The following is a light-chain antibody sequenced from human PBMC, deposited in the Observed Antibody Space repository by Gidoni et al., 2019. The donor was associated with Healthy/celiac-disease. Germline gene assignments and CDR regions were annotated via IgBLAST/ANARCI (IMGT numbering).Light chain of an antibody. J-gene: IGKJ3*01. CDR2: AAS. Sequence: DIQMTQSPSSLSASVGDRVTITCRASQSISSYLNWYQQKPGKAPKLLIYAASSLQSGVTSSFSGSGSGTDFTLTISRLQPEDFATYYCQQSYSTLFTFGPGTKVDIK. CDR3: QQSYSTLFT. CDR1: QSISSY. V-gene: IGKV1-39*01.